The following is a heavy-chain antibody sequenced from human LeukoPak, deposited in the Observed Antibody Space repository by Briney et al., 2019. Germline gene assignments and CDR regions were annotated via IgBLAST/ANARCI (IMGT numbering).Heavy chain of an antibody. J-gene: IGHJ5*02. D-gene: IGHD2-2*01. CDR2: ISSSGGST. CDR3: ARGYCSSTSCQGRWLDP. Sequence: GGSLRLSCAASGFTFSSYALSWVRQAPGEGLEWLSAISSSGGSTYYADSVKGRFTISRDNSKNTLYLQMNSLRAEDPAVYYCARGYCSSTSCQGRWLDPWGQGTLVTVSS. V-gene: IGHV3-23*01. CDR1: GFTFSSYA.